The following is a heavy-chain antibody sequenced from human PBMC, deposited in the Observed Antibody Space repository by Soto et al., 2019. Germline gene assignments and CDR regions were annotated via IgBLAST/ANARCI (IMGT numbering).Heavy chain of an antibody. V-gene: IGHV1-69*01. J-gene: IGHJ4*02. CDR2: IIPIFGTA. CDR1: GGTFSSYA. CDR3: ARYWLSYDGSGSYKGPLDY. D-gene: IGHD3-10*01. Sequence: QVQLVQSGAEVKKPGSSVKVSCKASGGTFSSYAISWVRQAPGQGLEWMGGIIPIFGTANYAQKFQGRVTITADESTSTAYMELSSLRSEDTAVYYCARYWLSYDGSGSYKGPLDYWGQGTLVTVSS.